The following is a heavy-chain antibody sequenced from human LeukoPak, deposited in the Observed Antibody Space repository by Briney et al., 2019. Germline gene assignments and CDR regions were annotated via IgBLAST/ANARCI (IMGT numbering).Heavy chain of an antibody. D-gene: IGHD1-1*01. Sequence: QAGGSLRLSCAASGFTFSNYWMHWVRQAPGKGLVWVSRIHSDGSSTTSADSVKGRFTISRDNAENTLYLQMNSLRAKDTAVYFCARGNAHAFDIWGQGTMVTVSS. CDR2: IHSDGSST. J-gene: IGHJ3*02. CDR1: GFTFSNYW. V-gene: IGHV3-74*01. CDR3: ARGNAHAFDI.